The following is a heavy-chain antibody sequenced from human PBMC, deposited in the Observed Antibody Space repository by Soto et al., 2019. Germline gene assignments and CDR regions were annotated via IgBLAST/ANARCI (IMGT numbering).Heavy chain of an antibody. J-gene: IGHJ4*02. Sequence: TLSLTCTVSGGSISSGDYYWSWIRQPPGKGLEWIGYIYNSGSTYYNPSLKSPVTISIDTSKNQFSLKVYSVTAADTAVYYCARDRSESSGYHYYFDYWGQGTLVTVSS. D-gene: IGHD3-22*01. CDR1: GGSISSGDYY. CDR3: ARDRSESSGYHYYFDY. V-gene: IGHV4-30-4*01. CDR2: IYNSGST.